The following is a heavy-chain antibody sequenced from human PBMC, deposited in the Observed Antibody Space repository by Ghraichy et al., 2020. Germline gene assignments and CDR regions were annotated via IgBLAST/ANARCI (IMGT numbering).Heavy chain of an antibody. CDR3: ARDSKMANWYFDL. Sequence: GGSLRLSCAASGFTFSSYAMSWVRQAPGKGLEWVSAISGSGGSTYYADSVKGRFTISRDNSKNTLYLQMNSLRAEDTAVYYCARDSKMANWYFDLWGRGTLVTVSS. V-gene: IGHV3-23*01. CDR2: ISGSGGST. CDR1: GFTFSSYA. J-gene: IGHJ2*01. D-gene: IGHD4-11*01.